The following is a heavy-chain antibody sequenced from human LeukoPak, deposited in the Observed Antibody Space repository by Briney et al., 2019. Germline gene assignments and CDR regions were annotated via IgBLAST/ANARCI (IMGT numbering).Heavy chain of an antibody. Sequence: GGSLRRSCSASGFTFSSYSMNWVRQAPGKGLEWVASISSSSSYIYYSDSVKRRCTISSDNAKNSLYLQINTLRAGDTAVHYCARGAIAAAGRGSFDYWGKGTLVTVSS. CDR1: GFTFSSYS. CDR2: ISSSSSYI. J-gene: IGHJ4*02. D-gene: IGHD6-13*01. V-gene: IGHV3-21*01. CDR3: ARGAIAAAGRGSFDY.